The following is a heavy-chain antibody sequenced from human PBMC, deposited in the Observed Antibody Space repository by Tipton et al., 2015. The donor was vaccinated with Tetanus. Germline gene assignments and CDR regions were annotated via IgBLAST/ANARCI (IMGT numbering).Heavy chain of an antibody. V-gene: IGHV4-61*01. Sequence: LRLSCTVSGGSVRRGSYYWNWIRQPPGKGLDWIGYISYSGSTNSNYSLKSRITISQDTSKNQFSLKLTSVTAADTAVYYCARANYDFPKKGPFDSWGQGTLVIVSS. CDR3: ARANYDFPKKGPFDS. CDR2: ISYSGST. D-gene: IGHD3-3*01. CDR1: GGSVRRGSYY. J-gene: IGHJ4*02.